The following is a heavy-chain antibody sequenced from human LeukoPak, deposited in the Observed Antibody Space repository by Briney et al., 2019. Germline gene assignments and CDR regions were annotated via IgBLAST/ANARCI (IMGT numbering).Heavy chain of an antibody. Sequence: PSETLSLTCAVYGGSFSGYYWSWIRQPPGKGLEWIGEINHSGSTNYNPSLKSRVTISVDTSKNQFSLNLISVTAADTAVYYCTRGRAAMVPLWGQGTLVTVSS. CDR1: GGSFSGYY. CDR3: TRGRAAMVPL. V-gene: IGHV4-34*01. D-gene: IGHD5-18*01. J-gene: IGHJ4*02. CDR2: INHSGST.